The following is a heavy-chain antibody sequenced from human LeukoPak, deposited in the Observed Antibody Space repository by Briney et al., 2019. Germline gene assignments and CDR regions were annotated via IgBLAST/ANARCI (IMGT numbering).Heavy chain of an antibody. CDR2: ISHDGTVK. D-gene: IGHD2-2*01. V-gene: IGHV3-30*18. Sequence: PGGSLRLSCVASGLTFSRHGMQWVRQAPGKGPEWVAVISHDGTVKHYSDSVKGRFSISRDSADNTLFLQMNSLRAEDTALYYCAKEKREYSSTCYDSWGQGTLVTVSS. CDR3: AKEKREYSSTCYDS. J-gene: IGHJ4*02. CDR1: GLTFSRHG.